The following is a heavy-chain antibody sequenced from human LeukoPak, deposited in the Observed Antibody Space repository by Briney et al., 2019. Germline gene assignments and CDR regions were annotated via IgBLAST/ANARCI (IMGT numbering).Heavy chain of an antibody. D-gene: IGHD3-10*01. V-gene: IGHV3-23*01. CDR1: GFTFNNYS. Sequence: PGGSRRLSCAAAGFTFNNYSIKWVRQAAGRGREWVARISGRGGSTYYADSVKGRFTISRENSKNTLYLQMNSLRAEDTAVYYCAKCVMAGGGYYYGMDVWGQGTTVTVSS. J-gene: IGHJ6*02. CDR2: ISGRGGST. CDR3: AKCVMAGGGYYYGMDV.